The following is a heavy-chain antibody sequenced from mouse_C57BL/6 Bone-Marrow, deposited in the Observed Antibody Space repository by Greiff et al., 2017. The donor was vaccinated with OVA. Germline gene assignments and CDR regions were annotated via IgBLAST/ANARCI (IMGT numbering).Heavy chain of an antibody. Sequence: QVQLQQSGAELARPGASVKLSCKASGYTFTSYGISWVKQRTGQGLEWIGEIYPRSGNTYYNEKFKGKATLTADNSSSTAYMELRSLPSEYSASFLCARAGWHWYFDVWGTGTTVTVSS. CDR2: IYPRSGNT. V-gene: IGHV1-81*01. CDR1: GYTFTSYG. CDR3: ARAGWHWYFDV. D-gene: IGHD1-1*02. J-gene: IGHJ1*03.